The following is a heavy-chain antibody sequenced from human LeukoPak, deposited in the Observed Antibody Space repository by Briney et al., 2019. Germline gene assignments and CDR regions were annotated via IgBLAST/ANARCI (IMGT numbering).Heavy chain of an antibody. Sequence: GGSLRLSCEASGFTFSSYSMNWVRQAPGKGLEWVSYISRGSSYIYYADSVKGRFTISRDNAKNSLYLQMNSLRAEDTAVYYCARDGTGYDAFDIWGQGTMVTVSS. D-gene: IGHD3/OR15-3a*01. CDR1: GFTFSSYS. V-gene: IGHV3-21*01. CDR2: ISRGSSYI. CDR3: ARDGTGYDAFDI. J-gene: IGHJ3*02.